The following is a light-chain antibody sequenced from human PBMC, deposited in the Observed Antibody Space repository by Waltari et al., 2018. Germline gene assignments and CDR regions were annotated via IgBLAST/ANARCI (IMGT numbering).Light chain of an antibody. CDR1: QSVSSY. J-gene: IGKJ1*01. Sequence: EIVLTQSPATLSLSPGEGATLSCRASQSVSSYLAWYQQKPGQAPRLLIYDASNRATGIPARFSGSGSGTDFTLTISSLEPEDVAVYYCQQRSNWPWTFGQGTKVQIK. V-gene: IGKV3-11*01. CDR3: QQRSNWPWT. CDR2: DAS.